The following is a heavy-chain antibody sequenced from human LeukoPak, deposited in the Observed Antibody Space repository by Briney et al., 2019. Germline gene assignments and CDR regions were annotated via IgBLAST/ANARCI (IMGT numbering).Heavy chain of an antibody. D-gene: IGHD3-16*01. CDR2: IYYSGST. CDR1: GGSISSSSYY. V-gene: IGHV4-39*02. Sequence: SETLSLTCTVSGGSISSSSYYWGWIRQPPGQGLEWIGSIYYSGSTYYNPSLKSRVIISVDTSKNQFSLKLSSVTAADTAVYYCARDGGFFDYWGQGTLVTVSS. CDR3: ARDGGFFDY. J-gene: IGHJ4*02.